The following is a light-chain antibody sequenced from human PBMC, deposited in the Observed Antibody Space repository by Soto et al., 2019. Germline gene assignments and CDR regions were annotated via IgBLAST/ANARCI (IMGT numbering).Light chain of an antibody. J-gene: IGLJ2*01. Sequence: QSVLTQPPSVSGAPGQRVTLSCTGNSSNLGAGYDVHWYQQLPGAAPKLVIFGNRNRPSGVPERFSGSKSGTSASLAITGPQAEEGVDYYCQAFDYSLTASVLGGGTK. V-gene: IGLV1-40*01. CDR3: QAFDYSLTASV. CDR2: GNR. CDR1: SSNLGAGYD.